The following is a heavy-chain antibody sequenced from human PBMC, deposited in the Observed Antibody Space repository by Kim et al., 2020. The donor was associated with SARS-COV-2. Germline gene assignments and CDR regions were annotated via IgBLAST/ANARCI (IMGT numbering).Heavy chain of an antibody. J-gene: IGHJ6*02. V-gene: IGHV3-30*07. CDR3: ARDRDGYSYGSSGMDV. D-gene: IGHD5-18*01. Sequence: SVKGRVTISRDNSKTTVYLQMNSLRAEDTAVYYCARDRDGYSYGSSGMDVWGQGTTVTVSS.